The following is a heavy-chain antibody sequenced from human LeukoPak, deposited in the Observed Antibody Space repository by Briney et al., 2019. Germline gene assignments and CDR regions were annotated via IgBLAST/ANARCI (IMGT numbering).Heavy chain of an antibody. Sequence: PGRSLRLSCAASGFTSSSYAMHWVRQAPGKGLEWVAVISYDGSNKYYADSVKGRFTISRDNSKNTLYLQMNSLRAEDTAVYYCARYPGRAAIVATNSAPYRYYYYGMDVWGQGTTVTVSS. CDR1: GFTSSSYA. J-gene: IGHJ6*02. CDR2: ISYDGSNK. D-gene: IGHD5-12*01. V-gene: IGHV3-30*04. CDR3: ARYPGRAAIVATNSAPYRYYYYGMDV.